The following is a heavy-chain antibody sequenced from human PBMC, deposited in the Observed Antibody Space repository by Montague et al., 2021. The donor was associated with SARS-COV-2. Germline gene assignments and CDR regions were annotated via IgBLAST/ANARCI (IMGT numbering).Heavy chain of an antibody. CDR1: GVSISSGDYS. Sequence: TLSLTCTVSGVSISSGDYSWNWIRQSPGKGLEWTGFIYESGSTLYNPSLKSRITISVDRSKNQFSLRLNSVTAADTAVYYCARKMIANAFDVWGHGTTVTVSS. CDR3: ARKMIANAFDV. D-gene: IGHD3-22*01. J-gene: IGHJ3*01. CDR2: IYESGST. V-gene: IGHV4-30-2*06.